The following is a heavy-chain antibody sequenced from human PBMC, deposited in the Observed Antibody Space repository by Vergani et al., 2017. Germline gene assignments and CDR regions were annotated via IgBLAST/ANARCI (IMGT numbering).Heavy chain of an antibody. CDR2: IYYSGGT. V-gene: IGHV4-59*01. D-gene: IGHD3-10*01. CDR1: GGSISSYY. CDR3: GLWFVDGWVRG. J-gene: IGHJ4*02. Sequence: QVQLQESCPGLVKPSETLSLTCTVFGGSISSYYWSWIRQPPGKGLEWIGYIYYSGGTNYNPSLKSRVTISVDPSKNQFSLKLSSVTAADTAVYYCGLWFVDGWVRGWGQGTLVTVSS.